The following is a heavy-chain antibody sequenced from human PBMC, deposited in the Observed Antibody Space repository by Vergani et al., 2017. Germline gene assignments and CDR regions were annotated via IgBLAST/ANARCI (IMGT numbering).Heavy chain of an antibody. CDR2: IYPGDSDT. CDR3: ARVGDSSGYYYDFLDY. CDR1: GYSFTSYW. D-gene: IGHD3-22*01. V-gene: IGHV5-51*01. J-gene: IGHJ4*02. Sequence: EVQLVQSGAEVKTPGESLKISCKGSGYSFTSYWIGWVRQMPGKGLEWMGIIYPGDSDTRYSPSFQGQVTISADKSISTAYLQWSSLKASDTAMYYCARVGDSSGYYYDFLDYWGQGTLVTVSS.